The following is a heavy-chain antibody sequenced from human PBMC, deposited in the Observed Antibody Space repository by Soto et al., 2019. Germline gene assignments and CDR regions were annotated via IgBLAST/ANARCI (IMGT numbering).Heavy chain of an antibody. J-gene: IGHJ5*02. CDR1: GYTFTDYD. CDR3: ARVAVAARPRWYNWFDP. D-gene: IGHD2-15*01. V-gene: IGHV1-8*01. CDR2: MNPNSGET. Sequence: QEQLVQSGAEVKKPGASAKVSCKTSGYTFTDYDINWVRQATGQGLEWIGWMNPNSGETGYAQKFQGRVTMTRSASLCTAYLELSSLRSEDTAVYYCARVAVAARPRWYNWFDPWGQGTLVTVSS.